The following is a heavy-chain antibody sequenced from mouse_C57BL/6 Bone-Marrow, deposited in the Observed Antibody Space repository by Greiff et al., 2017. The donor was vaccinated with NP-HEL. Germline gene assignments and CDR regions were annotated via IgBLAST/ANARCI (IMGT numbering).Heavy chain of an antibody. CDR3: ARADYYGSPPFDY. V-gene: IGHV1-64*01. Sequence: QVQLQQPGAELVKPGASVKLSCKASGYTFTSYWMHWVKQRPGQGLEWIGMIHPNSGSTNYNEKFKSKATLTVDKSSSTAYMQRSSLTSEDSAVYYCARADYYGSPPFDYWGQGTTLTVSS. CDR2: IHPNSGST. D-gene: IGHD1-1*01. CDR1: GYTFTSYW. J-gene: IGHJ2*01.